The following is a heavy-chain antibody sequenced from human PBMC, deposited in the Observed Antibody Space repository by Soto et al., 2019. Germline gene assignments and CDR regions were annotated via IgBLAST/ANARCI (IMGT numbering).Heavy chain of an antibody. CDR2: IYYSGST. Sequence: SETLSLTCTVSGGSISSSSYYWGWIRQPPGKGLEWIGSIYYSGSTYYNPSLKSRVTISVDTPKNQCSLKLSSVTAADTAVYYCATSWGIVPPWFDPWGQGTLVTVSS. V-gene: IGHV4-39*01. CDR3: ATSWGIVPPWFDP. D-gene: IGHD2-8*01. CDR1: GGSISSSSYY. J-gene: IGHJ5*02.